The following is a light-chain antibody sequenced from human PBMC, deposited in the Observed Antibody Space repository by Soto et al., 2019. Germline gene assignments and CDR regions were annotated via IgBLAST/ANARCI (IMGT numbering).Light chain of an antibody. Sequence: DIQMTQSPSSLSASVGDRVTITCQASHDMRNYLNWYQQKPGQAPKLLIHDASRLQTGVPSRFSGSGSGTDFIFTISSLQPDDIATYHCQQYDNLPLTFGGGTKVEI. CDR2: DAS. CDR1: HDMRNY. CDR3: QQYDNLPLT. J-gene: IGKJ4*01. V-gene: IGKV1-33*01.